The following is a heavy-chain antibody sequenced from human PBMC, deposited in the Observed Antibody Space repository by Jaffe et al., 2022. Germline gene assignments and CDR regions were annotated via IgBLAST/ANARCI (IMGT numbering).Heavy chain of an antibody. Sequence: QVQLQESGPGLVKPSETLSLTCTVSGGSISSYYWSWIRQPPGKGLEWIGYIYYSGSTNYNPSLKSRVTISVDTSKNQFSLKLSSVTAADTAVYYCARSGERWLRRYFDYWGQGTLVTVSS. CDR1: GGSISSYY. J-gene: IGHJ4*02. D-gene: IGHD5-12*01. CDR3: ARSGERWLRRYFDY. CDR2: IYYSGST. V-gene: IGHV4-59*01.